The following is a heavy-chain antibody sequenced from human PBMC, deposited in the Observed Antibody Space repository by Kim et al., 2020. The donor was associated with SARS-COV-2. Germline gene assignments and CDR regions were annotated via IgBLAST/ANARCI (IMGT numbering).Heavy chain of an antibody. CDR2: ISQSGRDT. CDR1: GLTFSDFF. D-gene: IGHD1-1*01. CDR3: ARGHLEFVY. V-gene: IGHV3-11*03. J-gene: IGHJ4*02. Sequence: GGSLRLSCAASGLTFSDFFMSWVRQAPGKGIEWLSYISQSGRDTNYADSVKGRFTISRDNSRNSLYLQMNSLRDEDTAMYYCARGHLEFVYWGQGTLVTVSS.